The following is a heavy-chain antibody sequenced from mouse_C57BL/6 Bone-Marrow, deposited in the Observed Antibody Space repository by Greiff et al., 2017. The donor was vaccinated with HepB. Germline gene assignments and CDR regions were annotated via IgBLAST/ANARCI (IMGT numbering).Heavy chain of an antibody. V-gene: IGHV8-8*01. J-gene: IGHJ4*01. CDR3: ARKGYYGSLFYYAMDY. D-gene: IGHD1-1*01. Sequence: QVTLKESGPGILQPSQTLSLTCSFSGFSLSTFGMGVGWIRQPSGKGLEWLAHIWWDDDKYYNPALKSRLTISKDTSKNQVFLKIANVDTADTATYYCARKGYYGSLFYYAMDYWGQGTSVTVSS. CDR1: GFSLSTFGMG. CDR2: IWWDDDK.